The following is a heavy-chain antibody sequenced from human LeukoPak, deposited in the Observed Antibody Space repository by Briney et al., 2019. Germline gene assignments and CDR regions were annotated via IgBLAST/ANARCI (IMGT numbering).Heavy chain of an antibody. V-gene: IGHV5-51*01. CDR2: IYPGDSDT. D-gene: IGHD3-22*01. CDR1: GYKLTNNW. CDR3: ARRSSSGYYYGY. Sequence: GESLKISCKISGYKLTNNWIGWVRQMPGKGLEWMGIIYPGDSDTRYSPSFQGQVTISADKSISTAYLQWSSLKASDTAMYYCARRSSSGYYYGYWGQGTLVTVSS. J-gene: IGHJ4*02.